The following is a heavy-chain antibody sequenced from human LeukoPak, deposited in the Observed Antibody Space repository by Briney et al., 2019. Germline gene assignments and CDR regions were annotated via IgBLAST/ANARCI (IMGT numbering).Heavy chain of an antibody. CDR3: ARQNIAARDWFDY. CDR1: GGTFSSYA. CDR2: IIPIFGTA. Sequence: ASVKVSYKASGGTFSSYAISWVRQAPGQGLEWMGGIIPIFGTANYAQMFQGRVTITTDESTSTAYMELSSLRSEDTAVYYCARQNIAARDWFDYWGQGTLVTVSS. D-gene: IGHD6-6*01. V-gene: IGHV1-69*05. J-gene: IGHJ4*02.